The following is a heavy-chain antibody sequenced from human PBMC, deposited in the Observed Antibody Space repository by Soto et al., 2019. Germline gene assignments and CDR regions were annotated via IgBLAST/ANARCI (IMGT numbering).Heavy chain of an antibody. J-gene: IGHJ3*01. D-gene: IGHD5-12*01. CDR3: ARARLRAVYAFDF. V-gene: IGHV4-31*03. CDR1: VGSTSSGAYY. Sequence: SETLSLTCIVSVGSTSSGAYYWIWVRQHPGKGLEWIGHIYYSGTSYSSPSLKSRLTISIDTSKNQFSLQLNSVTAADTGMYYCARARLRAVYAFDFWGQGTMVTVSS. CDR2: IYYSGTS.